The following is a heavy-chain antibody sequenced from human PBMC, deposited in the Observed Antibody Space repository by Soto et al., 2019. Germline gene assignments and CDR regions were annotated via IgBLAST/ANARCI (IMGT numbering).Heavy chain of an antibody. CDR3: AREGYFVLPGMDV. Sequence: PSETLSLTCTVSGGSVSSGSYYWSWIRQPPGKGLEWIGYIYYSGSTNYNPSLKSRVTISVDTSKNQFSLKLSSVTAADTAVYYCAREGYFVLPGMDVWGQGTTVTVSS. CDR1: GGSVSSGSYY. CDR2: IYYSGST. D-gene: IGHD3-9*01. J-gene: IGHJ6*02. V-gene: IGHV4-61*01.